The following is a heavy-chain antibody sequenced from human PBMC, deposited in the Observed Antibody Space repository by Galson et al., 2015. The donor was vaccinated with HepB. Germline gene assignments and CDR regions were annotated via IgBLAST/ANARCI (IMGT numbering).Heavy chain of an antibody. J-gene: IGHJ4*02. CDR1: GYTFTNFY. Sequence: SVKVSCKASGYTFTNFYISWVRQAPGKGLEWMGYISGYTGDTLYARRFQDRVTMTTDTSTTTAYMELKNLRSDDTAVYYCARDRGVNAWYGSDFWGQGTLVTVSS. CDR3: ARDRGVNAWYGSDF. D-gene: IGHD6-13*01. CDR2: ISGYTGDT. V-gene: IGHV1-18*01.